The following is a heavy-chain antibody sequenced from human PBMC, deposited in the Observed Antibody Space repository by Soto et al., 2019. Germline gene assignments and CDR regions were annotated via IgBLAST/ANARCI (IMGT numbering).Heavy chain of an antibody. V-gene: IGHV3-23*01. D-gene: IGHD6-13*01. CDR3: ARPSSSWYFAY. Sequence: EVQLLESGGGLVQPGGSLRLSCAASGFTFSSYAMNWVRQAPGKGLEWVSVISGSDGSTYYADSVKGRFTISRDNSKNTLNLQMNSLRAEDTAVYYCARPSSSWYFAYWGQGTLVTVSS. J-gene: IGHJ4*02. CDR1: GFTFSSYA. CDR2: ISGSDGST.